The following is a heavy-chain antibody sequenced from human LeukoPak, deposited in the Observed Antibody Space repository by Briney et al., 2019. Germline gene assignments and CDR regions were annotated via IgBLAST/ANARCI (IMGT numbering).Heavy chain of an antibody. D-gene: IGHD3-22*01. V-gene: IGHV4-39*01. CDR1: GCSISSSSYY. Sequence: SETLSLTCTVSGCSISSSSYYWGWIRQPPGKVLEWIGSIYYSGSTYYNPSLKSRTTISVDTSRNQFSLKLSSVTAADTAVYYCARPYYDSSGYPGVLDYWGQGTLVTVSS. J-gene: IGHJ4*02. CDR2: IYYSGST. CDR3: ARPYYDSSGYPGVLDY.